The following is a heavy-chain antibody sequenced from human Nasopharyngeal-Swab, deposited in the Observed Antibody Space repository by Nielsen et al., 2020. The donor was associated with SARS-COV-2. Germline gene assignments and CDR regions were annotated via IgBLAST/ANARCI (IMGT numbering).Heavy chain of an antibody. CDR2: INPGGDYT. D-gene: IGHD3-10*01. Sequence: ASVKVSCKASGYTFTRNYIHWIRQAPGQGLEWMGIINPGGDYTNYAQKFQGRVTVTKDTSTSTVYMELSSLRSEDTAVYYCARDMGRDRDYWGQGTLVTVSS. V-gene: IGHV1-46*01. J-gene: IGHJ4*02. CDR3: ARDMGRDRDY. CDR1: GYTFTRNY.